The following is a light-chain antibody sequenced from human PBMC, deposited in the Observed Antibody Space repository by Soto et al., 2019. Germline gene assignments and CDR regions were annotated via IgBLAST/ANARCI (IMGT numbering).Light chain of an antibody. CDR3: SSYTSSSTPYV. J-gene: IGLJ1*01. CDR1: SSDFGGYNY. CDR2: DVS. V-gene: IGLV2-14*01. Sequence: QTLLTQHASVSGSPGQSITISCTGTSSDFGGYNYVSWYQQHPGKAPKLMIYDVSNRPSGVSNRFSGSKSGNTASLTISGLQAEDEADYYCSSYTSSSTPYVFGTGTKVTVL.